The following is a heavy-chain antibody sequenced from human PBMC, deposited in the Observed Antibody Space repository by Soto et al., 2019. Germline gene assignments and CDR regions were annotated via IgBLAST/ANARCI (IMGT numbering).Heavy chain of an antibody. CDR1: EFSLSDHY. V-gene: IGHV3-72*01. CDR2: SRNRVNNFST. D-gene: IGHD2-15*01. J-gene: IGHJ4*02. Sequence: GGSLRLSCTVSAVSEFSLSDHYMDWVRQAPGKGLEWVGRSRNRVNNFSTAYAASVQGRFTISRDESKNTVYLQMHSLKTDDTAVYYCSSVEPSAKSPDYWGQGTLVTVSS. CDR3: SSVEPSAKSPDY.